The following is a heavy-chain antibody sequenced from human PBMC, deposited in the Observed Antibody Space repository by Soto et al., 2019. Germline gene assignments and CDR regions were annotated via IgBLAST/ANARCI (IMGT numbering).Heavy chain of an antibody. CDR2: IYYSGST. CDR3: ARDGGFHYGMDV. J-gene: IGHJ6*02. D-gene: IGHD3-16*01. V-gene: IGHV4-59*01. Sequence: SETLSLTCTVSGGSISSYYWSWIRQPPGKGLEWIGYIYYSGSTNYNPSLKSRVTISVDTSKNQFSLKLSSVTAADTAVYYCARDGGFHYGMDVWGQGTTVTVSS. CDR1: GGSISSYY.